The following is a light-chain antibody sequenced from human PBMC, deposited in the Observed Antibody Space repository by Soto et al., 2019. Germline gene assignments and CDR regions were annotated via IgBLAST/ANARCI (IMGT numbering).Light chain of an antibody. V-gene: IGLV2-14*01. CDR2: EVS. J-gene: IGLJ1*01. CDR3: LSYTTSSYYV. Sequence: QSALTQPASVSGSPGQSITISCTGTSSDVGAYNRVSWYQQHSGKAPKLMIYEVSNRPSGVSNRFSGSKSGNTASLTISGLQADDEADYYCLSYTTSSYYVFGTGTKLTVL. CDR1: SSDVGAYNR.